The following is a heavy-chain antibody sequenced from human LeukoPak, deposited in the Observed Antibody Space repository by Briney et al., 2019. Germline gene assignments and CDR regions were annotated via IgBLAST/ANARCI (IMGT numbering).Heavy chain of an antibody. CDR1: GFTFSSYG. D-gene: IGHD6-19*01. J-gene: IGHJ6*03. CDR2: IRYDGSNK. V-gene: IGHV3-30*02. Sequence: PGGSLRLSCAASGFTFSSYGMHWVRQAPGKGLEWVAFIRYDGSNKYYADSVKGRFTISRDNSKNTLYLQMNSLRAEDTAVYYCAKDSIAVAGTDYYYYMDVWGKGTTVTISS. CDR3: AKDSIAVAGTDYYYYMDV.